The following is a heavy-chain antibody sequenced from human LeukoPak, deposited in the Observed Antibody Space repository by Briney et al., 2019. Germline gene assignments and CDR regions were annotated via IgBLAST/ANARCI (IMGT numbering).Heavy chain of an antibody. D-gene: IGHD1-7*01. CDR3: ARATGTTGGLFDY. V-gene: IGHV3-30*05. Sequence: GGSLRLSCAASGFTFDDYGMSWVRQAPGKGLEWVAVISYDGSNKYYADSVKGRFTISRDNSKNTLYLQMNSLRAEDTAVYYCARATGTTGGLFDYWGQGTLVTVSS. J-gene: IGHJ4*02. CDR1: GFTFDDYG. CDR2: ISYDGSNK.